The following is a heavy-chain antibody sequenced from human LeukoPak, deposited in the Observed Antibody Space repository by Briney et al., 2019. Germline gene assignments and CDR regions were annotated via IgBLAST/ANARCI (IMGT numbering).Heavy chain of an antibody. Sequence: SETLSLTCTVSGGSISSYYWSWIRQPPGKGLEWIGYIYYSGSTKYKPSLKSRVTISVDTSKSQFSLKLSSVTAADTAVYYCARSYGSGSYFDYWGQGTLVTVSS. CDR2: IYYSGST. V-gene: IGHV4-59*08. J-gene: IGHJ4*02. D-gene: IGHD3-10*01. CDR1: GGSISSYY. CDR3: ARSYGSGSYFDY.